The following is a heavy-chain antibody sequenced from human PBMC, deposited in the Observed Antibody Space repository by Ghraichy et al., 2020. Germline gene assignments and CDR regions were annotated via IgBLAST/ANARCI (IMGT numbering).Heavy chain of an antibody. CDR3: ATRRGDYTDVQRPYYFDY. J-gene: IGHJ4*02. CDR2: FDPEDGET. D-gene: IGHD6-25*01. Sequence: ASVKVSCKVSGYTLTELSMHWMRQAPGKGLEWMGGFDPEDGETIYAQKFQGRVTMTEDTSTDTAYMELSSLRSEDTAVYYCATRRGDYTDVQRPYYFDYWGQGTLVTVSS. V-gene: IGHV1-24*01. CDR1: GYTLTELS.